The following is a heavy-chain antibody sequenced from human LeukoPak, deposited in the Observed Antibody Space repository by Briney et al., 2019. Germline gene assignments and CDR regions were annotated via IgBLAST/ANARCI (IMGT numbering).Heavy chain of an antibody. Sequence: GGSLRLSCAASGFTFSSYSMNWVRQAPGKGLEWVSSISSSSSYIYYADSVKGRFTISRDNAKNSLYLQMNSLRAEDTAVYYCARGGHQLLKMTHAFDYWGQGTLVTVSS. CDR2: ISSSSSYI. CDR1: GFTFSSYS. D-gene: IGHD2-2*01. J-gene: IGHJ4*02. CDR3: ARGGHQLLKMTHAFDY. V-gene: IGHV3-21*01.